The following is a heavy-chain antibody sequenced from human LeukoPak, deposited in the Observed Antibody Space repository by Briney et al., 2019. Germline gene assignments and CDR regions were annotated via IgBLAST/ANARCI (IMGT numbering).Heavy chain of an antibody. D-gene: IGHD4-17*01. V-gene: IGHV2-70*11. CDR2: IDWDDDK. CDR3: ARAFPTVTTFYY. J-gene: IGHJ4*02. Sequence: SGPALVKPTQTLTLTCTFSGFSLSTSGMWVRWIRQPPVKALEWLARIDWDDDKYDNTSLKTRLTIAKDTSKRQVVLTMTTMDPVDTDTYYCARAFPTVTTFYYWGQGALVTVSS. CDR1: GFSLSTSGMW.